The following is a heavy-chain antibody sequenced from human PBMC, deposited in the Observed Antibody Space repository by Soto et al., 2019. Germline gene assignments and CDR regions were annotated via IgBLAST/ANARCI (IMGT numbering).Heavy chain of an antibody. CDR1: GGSISSSSYY. V-gene: IGHV4-39*07. CDR3: ARGFRKLRFRVPYMDV. CDR2: IYYSGSI. D-gene: IGHD3-3*01. Sequence: PSETLSLTCTVSGGSISSSSYYWGWIRQPPGKGLEWIGSIYYSGSIYYNPSLKSRVTISVDTSKNQFSLKLSSVTAADTAVYYCARGFRKLRFRVPYMDVWGKGTTVTVSS. J-gene: IGHJ6*03.